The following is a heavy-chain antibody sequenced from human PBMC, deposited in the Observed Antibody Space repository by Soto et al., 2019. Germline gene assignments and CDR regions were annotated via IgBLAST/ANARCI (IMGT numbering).Heavy chain of an antibody. CDR1: GYTFTSYY. CDR2: INPSGGST. D-gene: IGHD3-3*01. Sequence: ASVKVSCKASGYTFTSYYMHWVRQAPGQGLEWMGIINPSGGSTSYAQKFQGRVTMTRDTSTSTVYMELSSLRSEDTAVYYCAIDQRAITIFGVVPNNWFDPWGQGTLVTVSS. J-gene: IGHJ5*02. V-gene: IGHV1-46*01. CDR3: AIDQRAITIFGVVPNNWFDP.